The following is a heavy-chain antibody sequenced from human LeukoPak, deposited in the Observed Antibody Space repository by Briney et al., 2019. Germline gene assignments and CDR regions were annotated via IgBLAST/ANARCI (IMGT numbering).Heavy chain of an antibody. CDR1: GFTFSSYE. CDR2: ISSSGSTI. V-gene: IGHV3-48*03. D-gene: IGHD1-26*01. J-gene: IGHJ4*02. CDR3: ARERAGATEDYFDY. Sequence: GGSLRLSCGASGFTFSSYEMNWVRQAPGKGLEWVSYISSSGSTIYYADSVKGRFTISRDNAKHSLYLQMNSLRAEDTAVYYCARERAGATEDYFDYWGQGTLVTVSS.